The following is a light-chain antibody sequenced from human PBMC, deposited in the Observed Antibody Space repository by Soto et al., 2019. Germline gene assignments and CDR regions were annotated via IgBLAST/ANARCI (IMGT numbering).Light chain of an antibody. V-gene: IGLV1-40*01. Sequence: QSVLTQPPSVSGAPGQTVTISCTGSSSNIGARYEVHWYQQLPGTAPKLLIYEDIKRPSGIPDRFSGSKSGASASLAITGLLSEDEAEYYCRSYDCSLSVVVFGGGTQLTVL. CDR3: RSYDCSLSVVV. CDR1: SSNIGARYE. J-gene: IGLJ2*01. CDR2: EDI.